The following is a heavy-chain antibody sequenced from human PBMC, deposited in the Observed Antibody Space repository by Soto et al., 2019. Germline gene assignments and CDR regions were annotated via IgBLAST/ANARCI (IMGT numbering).Heavy chain of an antibody. CDR3: ATANWSHHYFDP. V-gene: IGHV4-34*01. D-gene: IGHD1-1*01. CDR2: INHSGST. J-gene: IGHJ5*02. CDR1: GGSFSGYY. Sequence: QVRLQQWGTGLLKSSETLSLTCAVYGGSFSGYYWSWLRQPPGKGLEWIGEINHSGSTNYNPSLKIRVHISVDTSKNQFYLKVTSVTAADTAVYYCATANWSHHYFDPWGQGTLVTVSS.